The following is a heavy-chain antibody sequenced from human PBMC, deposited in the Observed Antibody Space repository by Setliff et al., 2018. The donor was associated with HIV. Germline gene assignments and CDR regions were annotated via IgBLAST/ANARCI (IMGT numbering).Heavy chain of an antibody. CDR2: VHYSGST. CDR1: GLSMSYNY. V-gene: IGHV4-59*01. Sequence: SETLSLTCTVSGLSMSYNYWTWIRQSPGEGLEWIGYVHYSGSTRYNPSLKSRVTISVDASKKKFSLKLTSMTATDTAVYYCASEKKAWSVSDSFYEYWGQGVPVTSPQ. J-gene: IGHJ4*02. CDR3: ASEKKAWSVSDSFYEY. D-gene: IGHD3-3*01.